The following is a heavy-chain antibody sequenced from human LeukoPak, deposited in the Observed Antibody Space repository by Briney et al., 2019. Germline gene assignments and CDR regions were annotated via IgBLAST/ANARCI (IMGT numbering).Heavy chain of an antibody. V-gene: IGHV3-20*04. CDR3: AKDRRASGTDAFDI. J-gene: IGHJ3*02. CDR2: INWNGGST. CDR1: GFTFSSYG. D-gene: IGHD1-26*01. Sequence: GGSLRLSCVVSGFTFSSYGMSWVRQAPGKGLEWVSGINWNGGSTGYADSVKGRFTISRDNAKNSLYLQMNSLRAEDRALYYCAKDRRASGTDAFDIWGQGTMVTVSS.